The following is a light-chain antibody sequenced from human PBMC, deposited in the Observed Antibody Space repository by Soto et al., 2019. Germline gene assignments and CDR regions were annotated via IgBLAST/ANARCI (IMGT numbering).Light chain of an antibody. CDR3: QQRSNWPIT. V-gene: IGKV3-11*01. Sequence: EIVLRQSPATLSFSPVESATLSCSATRSVSSYLAWYQQKPGQAPRLLIYDASSRPTDIPARFSGSGSGTDFTLTISSLEPEDFALYYCQQRSNWPITFGQGTRLEIK. J-gene: IGKJ5*01. CDR2: DAS. CDR1: RSVSSY.